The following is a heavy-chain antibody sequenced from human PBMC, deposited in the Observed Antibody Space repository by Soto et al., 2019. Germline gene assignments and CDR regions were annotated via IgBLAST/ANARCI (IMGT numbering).Heavy chain of an antibody. J-gene: IGHJ4*02. CDR2: ISYDGSNK. Sequence: GGSLRLSCAASGFTFSSYAMHWVRQAPGKGLEWVAVISYDGSNKYYADSVKGRFTISRDNSKNTLYLQMNSLKAEDTAVYYCARDPRGYCISTSCQTFDYWGQGTLVTVSS. D-gene: IGHD2-2*01. V-gene: IGHV3-30-3*01. CDR3: ARDPRGYCISTSCQTFDY. CDR1: GFTFSSYA.